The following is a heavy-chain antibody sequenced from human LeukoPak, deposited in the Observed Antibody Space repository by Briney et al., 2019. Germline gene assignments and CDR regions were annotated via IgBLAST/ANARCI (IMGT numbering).Heavy chain of an antibody. CDR2: IYSGGST. CDR1: GFTVSSNY. J-gene: IGHJ6*02. Sequence: PGGSLRLSCAASGFTVSSNYMSWVRQAPGKGLEWVSVIYSGGSTYYADSVKGRFTISRDNSKNTLYLQMNGLRAEDTAVYYCARDVNNYYGMDVWGQGTTVTVSS. V-gene: IGHV3-66*01. D-gene: IGHD2/OR15-2a*01. CDR3: ARDVNNYYGMDV.